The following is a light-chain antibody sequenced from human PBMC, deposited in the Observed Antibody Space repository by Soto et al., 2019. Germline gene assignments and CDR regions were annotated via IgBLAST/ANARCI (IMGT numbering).Light chain of an antibody. CDR1: QSVSSAY. J-gene: IGKJ2*01. V-gene: IGKV3-20*01. CDR3: QHYASSAPMYT. Sequence: EIVLTQSPGTLSLSPGERATLSCRASQSVSSAYLAWYRQRPGQAPRLLIYGASSRATGIPDRISGSGSGTDFTLTISRLEPEDFAVYYCQHYASSAPMYTFGQGTELEMK. CDR2: GAS.